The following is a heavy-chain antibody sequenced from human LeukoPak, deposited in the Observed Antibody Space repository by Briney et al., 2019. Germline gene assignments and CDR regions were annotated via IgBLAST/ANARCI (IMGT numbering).Heavy chain of an antibody. Sequence: GGSLRLSCAASGFTFTNYAMTWVRQAPGKGQEWVSVIGASGADTYYSDSVEGRFTVSRDNSQNTLFLHMSSLRAEDTAVYFCARRPRDTSGYYLGAFHDWGQGTTVTVSS. CDR3: ARRPRDTSGYYLGAFHD. CDR2: IGASGADT. CDR1: GFTFTNYA. D-gene: IGHD3-22*01. J-gene: IGHJ3*01. V-gene: IGHV3-23*01.